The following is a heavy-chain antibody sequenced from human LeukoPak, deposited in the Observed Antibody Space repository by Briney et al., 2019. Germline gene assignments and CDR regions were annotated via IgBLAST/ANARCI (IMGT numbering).Heavy chain of an antibody. CDR1: GGTFSSYA. CDR2: IIPIFGTA. V-gene: IGHV1-69*13. J-gene: IGHJ4*02. D-gene: IGHD5-18*01. CDR3: AREGTAMGTYYFDY. Sequence: ASVTVSCKASGGTFSSYAISWVRQAPGQGLEWMGGIIPIFGTANYAQKFQGRVTITADESTSTAYMELSSLRSEDTAVYYCAREGTAMGTYYFDYWGQGTLVTVSS.